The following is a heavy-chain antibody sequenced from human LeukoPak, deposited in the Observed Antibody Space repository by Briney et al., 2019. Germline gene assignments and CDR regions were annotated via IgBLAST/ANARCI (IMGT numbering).Heavy chain of an antibody. CDR2: IYSGGNT. CDR3: ARHLYFDY. Sequence: GGSLRLSCAASGFTVSSNYMSWVRQAPGEGLEWVSVIYSGGNTYYADSVKGRFTISRDNSKNTLYLQMNSLRAEDAAVYYCARHLYFDYWGQGTLVTVSS. V-gene: IGHV3-53*01. J-gene: IGHJ4*02. CDR1: GFTVSSNY.